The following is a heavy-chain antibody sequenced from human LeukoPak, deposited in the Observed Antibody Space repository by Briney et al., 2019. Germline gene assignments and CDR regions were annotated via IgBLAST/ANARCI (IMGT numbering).Heavy chain of an antibody. J-gene: IGHJ6*02. D-gene: IGHD1-26*01. CDR1: GGSISSYY. CDR2: IYYSGST. V-gene: IGHV4-59*01. Sequence: SETLSLTCTVSGGSISSYYWSWIRQPPGKGLEWIGYIYYSGSTNYNPSLKSRVTISVDTSKNQFSLKLSSVTAADTAVYYCARVTSSGSYWIVYYGMDVWGQGTTATVSS. CDR3: ARVTSSGSYWIVYYGMDV.